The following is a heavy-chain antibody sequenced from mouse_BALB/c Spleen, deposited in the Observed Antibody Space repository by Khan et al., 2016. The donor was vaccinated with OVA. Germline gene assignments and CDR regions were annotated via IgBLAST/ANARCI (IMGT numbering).Heavy chain of an antibody. CDR2: ISYSGST. CDR1: GYSITSDYA. D-gene: IGHD1-1*01. Sequence: VQLKQSGPGLVKPSQSLSLTCTVTGYSITSDYAWNWIRQFPGNKLEWMGYISYSGSTSHNPSLRSRISITRDTSKNQFFLQLNSVTTEDTATFYCARQNYYGYAMDYWGQGTSVTVSS. J-gene: IGHJ4*01. CDR3: ARQNYYGYAMDY. V-gene: IGHV3-2*02.